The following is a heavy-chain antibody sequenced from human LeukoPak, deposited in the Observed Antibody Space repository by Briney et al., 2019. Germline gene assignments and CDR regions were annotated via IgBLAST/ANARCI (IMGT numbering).Heavy chain of an antibody. CDR3: ARWGPNYDSSGYSFDY. J-gene: IGHJ4*02. Sequence: SETLSLXCTVSGGSISSYYWSWIRQPAGKGLEWIGRIYTSGSTNYNPSLKSRVTMSVDTSKNQFSLKLSSVTAADTAVYYCARWGPNYDSSGYSFDYWGPGTLVTVSS. CDR2: IYTSGST. CDR1: GGSISSYY. D-gene: IGHD3-22*01. V-gene: IGHV4-4*07.